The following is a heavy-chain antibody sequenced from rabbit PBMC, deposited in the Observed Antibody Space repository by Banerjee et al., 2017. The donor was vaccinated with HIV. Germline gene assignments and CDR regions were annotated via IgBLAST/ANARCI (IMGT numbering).Heavy chain of an antibody. CDR1: GFTLSSYW. CDR3: ARDGTGGSYFAL. J-gene: IGHJ6*01. CDR2: IDPVFGTT. D-gene: IGHD8-1*01. Sequence: QLVESGGDLVKPEGSLTLTCTASGFTLSSYWICWVRQAPGKGLEWIGYIDPVFGTTYYASWVNGRFTISRHNAQNTLYLQLNSLTAADTATYFCARDGTGGSYFALWGPGTLVTVS. V-gene: IGHV1S7*01.